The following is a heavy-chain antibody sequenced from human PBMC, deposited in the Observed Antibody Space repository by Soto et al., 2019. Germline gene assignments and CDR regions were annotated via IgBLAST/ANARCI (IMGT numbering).Heavy chain of an antibody. D-gene: IGHD3-9*01. CDR2: INAGNGNT. Sequence: ASVKVSCKASGYTFTSYAMHWVRQAPGQRLEWMGWINAGNGNTKYSQKFQGRVTITRDTSASTAYMELSSLRSEDTAVYYCARDLDIVTGFLGFDSWGQGTLVTVSS. J-gene: IGHJ4*02. CDR3: ARDLDIVTGFLGFDS. CDR1: GYTFTSYA. V-gene: IGHV1-3*01.